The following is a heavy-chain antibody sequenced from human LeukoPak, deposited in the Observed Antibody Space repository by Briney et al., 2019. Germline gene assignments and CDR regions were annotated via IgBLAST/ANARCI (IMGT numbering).Heavy chain of an antibody. CDR3: TPYNWNELFDY. J-gene: IGHJ4*02. CDR2: IKRKTDGGTT. Sequence: PGGSLRLSCAASGFTFSNAWMSWVRQAPGKGLEWVGRIKRKTDGGTTDYAAPVKGRSTISRDDSKNTLYLQMNSLKTEDTAVYYCTPYNWNELFDYWGQGTLVTVSS. CDR1: GFTFSNAW. D-gene: IGHD1-1*01. V-gene: IGHV3-15*01.